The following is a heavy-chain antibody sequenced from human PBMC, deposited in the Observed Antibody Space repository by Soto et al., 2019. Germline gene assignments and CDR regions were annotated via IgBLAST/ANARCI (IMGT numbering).Heavy chain of an antibody. CDR1: GGSISSYY. V-gene: IGHV4-59*01. D-gene: IGHD6-13*01. CDR3: ARDGVIAAAGIVGPYYYYGMDV. Sequence: KPSETLSLTCTVSGGSISSYYWSWIRQPPGKGLEWIGYIYYSGSTNYNPSLKSRVTISVDTSKNQFSLKLSSVTAADTAVYYCARDGVIAAAGIVGPYYYYGMDVWGQGTTVTVSS. CDR2: IYYSGST. J-gene: IGHJ6*02.